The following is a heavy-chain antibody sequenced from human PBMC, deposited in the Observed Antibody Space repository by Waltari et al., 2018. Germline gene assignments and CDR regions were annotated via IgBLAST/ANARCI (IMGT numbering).Heavy chain of an antibody. D-gene: IGHD3-16*01. Sequence: QVQLRESGPGLVKSTETPSITCPVSDVSITSYYWNWIRQPSGRAVEWIGYIQHTGDTKLNPALRSGVRMPVDTSENQSSLKLTSVTARDTDIYYCARWGRDSRAFNIWGQGTTFTVTS. CDR2: IQHTGDT. V-gene: IGHV4-59*08. CDR1: DVSITSYY. CDR3: ARWGRDSRAFNI. J-gene: IGHJ3*02.